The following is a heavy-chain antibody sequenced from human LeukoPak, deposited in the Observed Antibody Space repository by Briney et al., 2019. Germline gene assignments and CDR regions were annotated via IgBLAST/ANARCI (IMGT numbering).Heavy chain of an antibody. CDR2: IYSSGSI. V-gene: IGHV4-59*08. D-gene: IGHD1-26*01. CDR3: ARQLEL. J-gene: IGHJ4*02. CDR1: GGSFSSYY. Sequence: PSETLSLTCTVFGGSFSSYYWIWIRQPPGKGLEWIGLIYSSGSIKYNPSLKSRLTISLDTSKNQFSLKLTSVTAADTAIYYCARQLELWGQGTLVTVSS.